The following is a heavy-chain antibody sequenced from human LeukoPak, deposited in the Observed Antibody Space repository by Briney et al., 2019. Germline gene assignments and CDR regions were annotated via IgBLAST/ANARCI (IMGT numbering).Heavy chain of an antibody. V-gene: IGHV3-23*01. CDR3: TTSPWHIVVVTADY. Sequence: GGFLRLSCAASGFTFSSYAMSWVRQAPGKGLEWVSAISGSGGSTYYADSVKGRFTISRDNSKNTLYLQMNSLRAEDAAVYYCTTSPWHIVVVTADYWGQGTLVTVSS. J-gene: IGHJ4*02. CDR2: ISGSGGST. CDR1: GFTFSSYA. D-gene: IGHD2-21*02.